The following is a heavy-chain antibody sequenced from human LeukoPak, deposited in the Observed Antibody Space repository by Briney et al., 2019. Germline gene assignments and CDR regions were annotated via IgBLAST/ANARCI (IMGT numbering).Heavy chain of an antibody. V-gene: IGHV1-2*02. J-gene: IGHJ4*02. D-gene: IGHD2-15*01. CDR1: GYTFTGYY. CDR2: INSNSGGT. Sequence: ASVKVSCKASGYTFTGYYMHWVRQAPGQGLEWMGWINSNSGGTNYAQKFQGRVTMTRDTSISTAYMELSRLRSDDTAVYYCASTGYCSGGSCYSNRYWGQGTLVTVSS. CDR3: ASTGYCSGGSCYSNRY.